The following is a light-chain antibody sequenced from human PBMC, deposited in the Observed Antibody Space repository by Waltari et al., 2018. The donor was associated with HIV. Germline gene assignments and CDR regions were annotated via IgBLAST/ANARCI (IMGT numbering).Light chain of an antibody. V-gene: IGKV1-39*01. J-gene: IGKJ1*01. CDR1: QSISSY. CDR2: AAS. CDR3: QQSYGTPRT. Sequence: DIQMTQSPSSLSASVGDRVTIPCRASQSISSYLIWYQQKPGKAPKLLIYAASSLQSGVPSRFNGSGSGTDFTLTISSLQPEDFATYYCQQSYGTPRTFGQGTKVEIK.